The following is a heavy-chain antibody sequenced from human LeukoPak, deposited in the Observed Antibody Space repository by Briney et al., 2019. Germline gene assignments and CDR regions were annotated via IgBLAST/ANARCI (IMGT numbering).Heavy chain of an antibody. V-gene: IGHV5-51*01. J-gene: IGHJ4*02. CDR1: GYSFTTYW. CDR3: ARRGTLSLDY. Sequence: GESLKISCKGSGYSFTTYWIGWVRQMPGKGLESMGIIYPGDSDTRYSPSFQGQVTISVDKSINTAYLLWTSLEASDTAMYYCARRGTLSLDYWGQGTPVTVSS. D-gene: IGHD3/OR15-3a*01. CDR2: IYPGDSDT.